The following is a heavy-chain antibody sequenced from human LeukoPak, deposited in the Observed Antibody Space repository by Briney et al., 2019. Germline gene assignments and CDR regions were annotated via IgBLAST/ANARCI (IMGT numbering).Heavy chain of an antibody. CDR3: ATVRASHYGDWFFDY. CDR2: VDPSGNT. J-gene: IGHJ4*02. CDR1: AYSVTSDYF. V-gene: IGHV4-38-2*02. Sequence: PSETLSLTCTVSAYSVTSDYFWGGIRPPAGKGLEWIGNVDPSGNTYYNPSLKSRATISLDPSKKDFSLKLTSVTAADTAIYYCATVRASHYGDWFFDYWGQGTLVTVSS. D-gene: IGHD4-17*01.